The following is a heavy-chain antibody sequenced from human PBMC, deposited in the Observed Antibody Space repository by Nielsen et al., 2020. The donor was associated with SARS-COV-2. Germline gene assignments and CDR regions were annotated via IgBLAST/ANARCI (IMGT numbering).Heavy chain of an antibody. J-gene: IGHJ4*02. D-gene: IGHD5-18*01. Sequence: GESLKISCAASGFTFSSYWMSWVRQAPGKGLEWVANIKQDGSEKYYADSVKGRFTISRDNAKNSLYLQMNSLRAEDTAVYYCARAPGGDRTAMDYWGQGTLVTVSS. CDR3: ARAPGGDRTAMDY. V-gene: IGHV3-7*01. CDR1: GFTFSSYW. CDR2: IKQDGSEK.